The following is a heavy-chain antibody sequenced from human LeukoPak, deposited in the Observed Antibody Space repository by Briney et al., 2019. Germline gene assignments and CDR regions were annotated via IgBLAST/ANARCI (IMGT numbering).Heavy chain of an antibody. CDR3: ARGGPYGGNSAFDY. D-gene: IGHD4-23*01. CDR2: SRNKADSYTT. CDR1: GFTFSSYE. Sequence: GSLRLSCAASGFTFSSYEMNWVRQAPGKGLEWVGRSRNKADSYTTEHAASVKGRFTISRDDSKNSLYLQMNYLKTEDTAVYYCARGGPYGGNSAFDYWGQGTLVTVSS. V-gene: IGHV3-72*01. J-gene: IGHJ4*02.